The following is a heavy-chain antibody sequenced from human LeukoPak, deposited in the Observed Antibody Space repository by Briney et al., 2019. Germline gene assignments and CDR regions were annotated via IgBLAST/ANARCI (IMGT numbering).Heavy chain of an antibody. V-gene: IGHV3-7*01. CDR3: GKKGNYGPFNG. CDR1: GFTFSAYW. J-gene: IGHJ4*02. D-gene: IGHD3-16*01. CDR2: IKQDGSEK. Sequence: GGSLRLSCAASGFTFSAYWMSWVRQAPVKGLEWVANIKQDGSEKYYVDSVEGRFTISRDNAENSLYLQMNSLRAEDTAVYYWGKKGNYGPFNGWGKETLVTVSS.